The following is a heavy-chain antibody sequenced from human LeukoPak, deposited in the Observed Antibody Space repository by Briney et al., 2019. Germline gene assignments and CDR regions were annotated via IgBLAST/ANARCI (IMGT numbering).Heavy chain of an antibody. CDR3: ARESRRGLSITYYYGMDV. CDR1: GFTFSRYE. D-gene: IGHD2-21*01. Sequence: GGSLRLSCEASGFTFSRYEMNWVRQAPGKGLEWVAYISSSGSTIYYADSVKGRFTIARDNAKNSLYLQMNSLRAEDTAVYYCARESRRGLSITYYYGMDVWGKGTTVTVSS. CDR2: ISSSGSTI. J-gene: IGHJ6*04. V-gene: IGHV3-48*03.